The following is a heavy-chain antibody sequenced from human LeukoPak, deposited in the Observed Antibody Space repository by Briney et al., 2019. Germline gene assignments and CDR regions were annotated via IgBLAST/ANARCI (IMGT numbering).Heavy chain of an antibody. CDR1: VGSLSSYY. CDR3: ASRSSIWSGYQDTSYYFDS. Sequence: SETLSLTCIVSVGSLSSYYWSWIRQPPGKRLEWIGHIYYSGSTNYNPSLKSRVTISVDTSKNQFSLKLSSVTAADTAVYSCASRSSIWSGYQDTSYYFDSSGQGTLVTVSS. V-gene: IGHV4-59*01. D-gene: IGHD3-3*01. J-gene: IGHJ4*02. CDR2: IYYSGST.